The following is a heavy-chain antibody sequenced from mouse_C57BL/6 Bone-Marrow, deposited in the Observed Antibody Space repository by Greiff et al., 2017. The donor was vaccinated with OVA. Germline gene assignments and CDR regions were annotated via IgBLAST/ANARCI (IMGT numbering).Heavy chain of an antibody. CDR3: ARDPTDYYAMDY. V-gene: IGHV5-4*01. Sequence: EVQVVESGGGLVKPGGSLKLSCAASGFTFSSYAMSWVRQTPEKRLEWVATISDGGSYTYYPDNVKGRFTISRDNAKNNLYLQMSHLKSEDTAMYYCARDPTDYYAMDYWGQGTSVTVSS. CDR2: ISDGGSYT. CDR1: GFTFSSYA. J-gene: IGHJ4*01.